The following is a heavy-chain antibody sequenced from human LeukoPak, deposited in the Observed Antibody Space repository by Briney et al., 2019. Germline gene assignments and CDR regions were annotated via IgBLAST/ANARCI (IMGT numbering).Heavy chain of an antibody. Sequence: ESGGSLRLSCAASGFTFSKEWMSWVRQAPGMGLEWVSYISSSSSTIYYADSVKGRFTISRDNAKNSLYLQMNSLRAEDTAVYYCARDSLRKSGWYALSRYFDLWGRGTLVTVSS. V-gene: IGHV3-48*04. CDR2: ISSSSSTI. CDR3: ARDSLRKSGWYALSRYFDL. D-gene: IGHD6-19*01. CDR1: GFTFSKEW. J-gene: IGHJ2*01.